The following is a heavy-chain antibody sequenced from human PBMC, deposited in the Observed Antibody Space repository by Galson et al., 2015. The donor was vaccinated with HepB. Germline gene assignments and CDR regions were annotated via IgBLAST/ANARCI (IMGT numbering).Heavy chain of an antibody. CDR3: VRDGRSFDAFDM. J-gene: IGHJ3*02. V-gene: IGHV3-74*01. CDR1: GFTLSRYW. Sequence: SLRLSCAASGFTLSRYWMRWVRQAPGKGLVCVSVINTDGSSTSHADSVKGRFTVSRDNAKNTLYLQMNSLRAEDTAVYYCVRDGRSFDAFDMWGQGTVVTVSS. CDR2: INTDGSST.